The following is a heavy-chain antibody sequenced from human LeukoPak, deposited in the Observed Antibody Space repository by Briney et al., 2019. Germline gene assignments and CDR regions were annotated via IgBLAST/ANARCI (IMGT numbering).Heavy chain of an antibody. CDR1: GFTFSSYD. CDR2: IGTAGDT. D-gene: IGHD7-27*01. J-gene: IGHJ4*02. Sequence: GGSLRLSCAASGFTFSSYDMPWVRQATGKGLEWVSAIGTAGDTYYPGSVKGRFTISRENAKNSLYLQMNSLRAGDTAVYYCARGRLSGDHFDYWGQGTLVTVSS. CDR3: ARGRLSGDHFDY. V-gene: IGHV3-13*01.